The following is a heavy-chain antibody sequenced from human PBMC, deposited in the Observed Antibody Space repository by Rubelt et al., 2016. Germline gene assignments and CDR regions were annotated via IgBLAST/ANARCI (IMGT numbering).Heavy chain of an antibody. D-gene: IGHD1-26*01. CDR3: AGEISGSYSLDS. V-gene: IGHV4-34*01. Sequence: RQPPGKGLEWIGEINRRGTTNNNPSVKSRVAGSPDRSRKQFSLRLNSVTAADTAVYFCAGEISGSYSLDSWGQGTLVTVSS. J-gene: IGHJ4*02. CDR2: INRRGTT.